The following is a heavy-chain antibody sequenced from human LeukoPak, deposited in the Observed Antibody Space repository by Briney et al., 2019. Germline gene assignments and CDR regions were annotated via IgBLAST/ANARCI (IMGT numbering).Heavy chain of an antibody. D-gene: IGHD3-10*01. CDR2: ISSSSSTI. V-gene: IGHV3-48*02. CDR1: GFTFSNAW. Sequence: GGSLRLSCAASGFTFSNAWMNWVRQAPGKGLEWVSYISSSSSTIYYADSVKGRFTISRDNAKNSLYLQMNSLRDEDTAVYYCARDMVRGGDRSIRYWGQGTLVTVSS. CDR3: ARDMVRGGDRSIRY. J-gene: IGHJ4*02.